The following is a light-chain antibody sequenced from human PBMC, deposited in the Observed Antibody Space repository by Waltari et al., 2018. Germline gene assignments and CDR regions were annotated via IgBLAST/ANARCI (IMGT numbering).Light chain of an antibody. V-gene: IGLV2-14*03. CDR2: DVT. CDR1: SSDVGRYNF. CDR3: SSHTTSSTLV. Sequence: QSALTQPASVSGSPGQSITISCTGSSSDVGRYNFVSWYQQHPGKAPKLMIFDVTDRPSGVSDLFSGSKSGNTASLTISGLQPEDEADYYCSSHTTSSTLVFGGGTRVTVL. J-gene: IGLJ2*01.